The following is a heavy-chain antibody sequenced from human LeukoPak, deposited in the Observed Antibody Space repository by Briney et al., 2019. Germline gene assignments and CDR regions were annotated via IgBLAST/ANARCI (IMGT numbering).Heavy chain of an antibody. Sequence: SETLSLTCTVSGGSIGSSSYYWGWIRQPPGKGLEWVGSIYYTGSTYYNPSLKSRVTISVDTSKSQFSLNLSSVTAADTAVYYCATQYYYDTSGYSPFDYWGQGTLVTVSS. CDR1: GGSIGSSSYY. CDR2: IYYTGST. D-gene: IGHD3-22*01. V-gene: IGHV4-39*01. CDR3: ATQYYYDTSGYSPFDY. J-gene: IGHJ4*02.